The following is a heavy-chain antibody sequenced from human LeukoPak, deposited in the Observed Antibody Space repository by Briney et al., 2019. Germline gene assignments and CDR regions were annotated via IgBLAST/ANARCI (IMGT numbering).Heavy chain of an antibody. D-gene: IGHD1-26*01. CDR2: ISDSSSYI. J-gene: IGHJ4*02. CDR1: GFTFSSYS. Sequence: GGSLRLSCAASGFTFSSYSMNWVRQAPGKGLEWVSSISDSSSYIYYADSVKGRFTLSRDNAKNSLYLQMNSLRAEDTAVYYCARDRAATHLGFFDYWGQGTLVTVSS. CDR3: ARDRAATHLGFFDY. V-gene: IGHV3-21*01.